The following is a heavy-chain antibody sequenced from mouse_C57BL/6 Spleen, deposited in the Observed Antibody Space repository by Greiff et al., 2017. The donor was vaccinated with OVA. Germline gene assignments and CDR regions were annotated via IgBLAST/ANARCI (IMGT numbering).Heavy chain of an antibody. CDR1: GFNINDDY. CDR3: TTGLLRDY. V-gene: IGHV14-4*01. CDR2: IDPENGDT. J-gene: IGHJ3*01. Sequence: VQLQQSGAELVRPGASVKLSCTASGFNINDDYMHWVKQRPEQGLEWIGWIDPENGDTEYASKFQGKATITADTSSNTAYLQLSSLTSEDTAVYYCTTGLLRDYWGQGTLVTVSA.